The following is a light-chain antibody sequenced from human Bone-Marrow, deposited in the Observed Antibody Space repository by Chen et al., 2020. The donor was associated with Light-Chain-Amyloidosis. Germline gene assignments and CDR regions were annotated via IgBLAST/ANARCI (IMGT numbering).Light chain of an antibody. CDR3: QSYQGSSQGV. J-gene: IGLJ3*02. CDR1: SGRIATNY. Sequence: NFMLTQPHSVSEFPGKTVIISFTRSSGRIATNYVQWYQQRPGSSPTTVIYEDDQRPSGVPARFSGAIDRSSNSASLTSSGRRTEDDADYYCQSYQGSSQGVFGGGTKLTVL. CDR2: EDD. V-gene: IGLV6-57*01.